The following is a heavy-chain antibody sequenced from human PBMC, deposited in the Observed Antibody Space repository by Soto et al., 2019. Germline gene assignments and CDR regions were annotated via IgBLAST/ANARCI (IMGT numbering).Heavy chain of an antibody. J-gene: IGHJ6*02. CDR3: TRVLVYSGYDSLGAYGVYYYYYGMDD. D-gene: IGHD5-12*01. V-gene: IGHV3-49*03. CDR2: IRSKAYGGTT. Sequence: GGSLRLSCTASGFTFGDYAMSWFRQAPGKGLEWVGFIRSKAYGGTTEYAASVKGRFTISRDDSKSIAYLQMNSLKTEDTAVDYCTRVLVYSGYDSLGAYGVYYYYYGMDDWGQGTMVTVSS. CDR1: GFTFGDYA.